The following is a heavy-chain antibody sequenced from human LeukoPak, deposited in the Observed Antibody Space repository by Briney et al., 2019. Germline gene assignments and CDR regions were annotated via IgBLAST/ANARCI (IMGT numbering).Heavy chain of an antibody. Sequence: PSETLSLTCTVSGYSISSGYYWGWIRQPPGKGLEWIGSIYYSGSTYYNPSLKSRVTISVDTSKNQFSLKLSSVTAADTAVYYCARAPDIVVVPAAMGFWFDPWGQGTLVTVSS. V-gene: IGHV4-38-2*02. CDR3: ARAPDIVVVPAAMGFWFDP. CDR1: GYSISSGYY. J-gene: IGHJ5*02. CDR2: IYYSGST. D-gene: IGHD2-2*01.